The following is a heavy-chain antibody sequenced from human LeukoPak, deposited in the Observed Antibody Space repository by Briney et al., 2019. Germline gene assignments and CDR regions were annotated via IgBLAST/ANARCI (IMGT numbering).Heavy chain of an antibody. V-gene: IGHV1-2*02. CDR2: VNPDSGET. D-gene: IGHD6-19*01. CDR3: ARVWDASGWSNWFDP. CDR1: GHKFTAYN. Sequence: SVRVSCKSSGHKFTAYNIHWSRQAPGQGPEWMGWVNPDSGETHCTHNYEGRLTLPRDTSVSTVSMELSSLTSGHTAVYYCARVWDASGWSNWFDPWGQGPLVTVSS. J-gene: IGHJ5*02.